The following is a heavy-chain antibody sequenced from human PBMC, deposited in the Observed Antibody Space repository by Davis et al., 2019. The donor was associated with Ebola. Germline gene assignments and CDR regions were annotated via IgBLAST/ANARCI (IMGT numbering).Heavy chain of an antibody. V-gene: IGHV3-53*01. Sequence: GGSLRLSCAASGFTVSSNYMIWVRQAPGKGLEWVSLLYSSGSTFYADSVKGRFIISRDNYENTLYLQMNSLRVEDTAVYFCARDPSGGSGWSVGYYGMDVWGKGTTVTVSS. CDR3: ARDPSGGSGWSVGYYGMDV. CDR2: LYSSGST. J-gene: IGHJ6*04. CDR1: GFTVSSNY. D-gene: IGHD6-19*01.